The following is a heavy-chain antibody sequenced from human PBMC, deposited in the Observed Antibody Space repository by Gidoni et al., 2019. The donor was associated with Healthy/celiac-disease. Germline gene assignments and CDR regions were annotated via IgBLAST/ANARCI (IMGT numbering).Heavy chain of an antibody. CDR3: ARDSPGAGGVDYYYYYMDV. J-gene: IGHJ6*03. V-gene: IGHV3-30-3*01. CDR2: ISYDGSNK. D-gene: IGHD3-16*01. CDR1: GFTFSSYA. Sequence: QVQLVESGGGVVQPGRSLRLSCAASGFTFSSYAMHWVRQAPGKGMGWVAVISYDGSNKYYADSVKGRFTISRDNSKNTLYLQMNSLRAEDTAGYYCARDSPGAGGVDYYYYYMDVWGKGTTVTVSS.